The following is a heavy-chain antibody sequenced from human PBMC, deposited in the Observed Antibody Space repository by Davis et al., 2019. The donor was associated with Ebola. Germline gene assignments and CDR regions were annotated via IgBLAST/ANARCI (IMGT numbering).Heavy chain of an antibody. V-gene: IGHV3-7*03. J-gene: IGHJ4*02. Sequence: GESLKISCAASGFTFSSYWMSWVRQAPGKGLEWVANIKQDGSEKYYVDSVKGRFTISRDNAKNSLYLQMNSLRAEDTAVYYCASPLQPYCINGVCYIFDYWGQGTLVTVSS. D-gene: IGHD2-8*01. CDR3: ASPLQPYCINGVCYIFDY. CDR1: GFTFSSYW. CDR2: IKQDGSEK.